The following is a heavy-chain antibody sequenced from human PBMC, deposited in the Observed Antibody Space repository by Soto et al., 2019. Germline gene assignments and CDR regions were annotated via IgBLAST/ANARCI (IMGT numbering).Heavy chain of an antibody. D-gene: IGHD6-25*01. CDR3: APAAESAPGRFDS. CDR1: HASSSNYF. V-gene: IGHV4-4*07. Sequence: SETLSLTCTVSHASSSNYFWNWIRQPAGKGLEWIGRVFGSGGTHYNPSLKSRVTISKDTSKNSFSLKLTSVTAAATAMYFCAPAAESAPGRFDSWGQGTLVTVSS. J-gene: IGHJ4*02. CDR2: VFGSGGT.